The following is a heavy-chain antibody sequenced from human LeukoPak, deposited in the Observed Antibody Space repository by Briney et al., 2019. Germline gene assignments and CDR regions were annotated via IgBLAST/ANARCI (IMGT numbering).Heavy chain of an antibody. J-gene: IGHJ4*02. Sequence: SETLSLTCTVSGGSISSSSYYWGWIRQPPGKGLEWIGSIYYSGSTYYNPSLKSRVTISVDTSKNQFSLKLSSVTAADTAVYYCASPGGVSLMRDLFNFDYWGQGTLVTVSS. CDR1: GGSISSSSYY. V-gene: IGHV4-39*01. CDR3: ASPGGVSLMRDLFNFDY. D-gene: IGHD1-26*01. CDR2: IYYSGST.